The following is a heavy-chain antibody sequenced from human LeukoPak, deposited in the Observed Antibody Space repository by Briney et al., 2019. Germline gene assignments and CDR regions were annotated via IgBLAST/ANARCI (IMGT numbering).Heavy chain of an antibody. D-gene: IGHD6-13*01. CDR3: AKDYDYGYRSSWYGVDV. J-gene: IGHJ6*02. V-gene: IGHV3-74*01. Sequence: QSGGSLRLSCAASGFTFSSYWMHWVRQAPGKGLVWVSRLNSDGSSTSYADSVKGRFTISRDNAKNTVYLQMNSLRAEDTAIYYCAKDYDYGYRSSWYGVDVWGQGTTVTVSS. CDR2: LNSDGSST. CDR1: GFTFSSYW.